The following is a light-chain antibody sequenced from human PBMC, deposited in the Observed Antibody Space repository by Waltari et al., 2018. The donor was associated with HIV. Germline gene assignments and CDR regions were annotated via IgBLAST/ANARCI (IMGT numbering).Light chain of an antibody. J-gene: IGLJ2*01. CDR3: SSYTSSSPLL. CDR1: SSDVGGYNY. Sequence: QSALTQPASVSGSPGQSITISCTGTSSDVGGYNYVSWYQQHPGKAPKLMIYDVSNRPSGVSNRFSGSKSGNTASLTISGLQAKDEADYYCSSYTSSSPLLFGGGTKLTVL. CDR2: DVS. V-gene: IGLV2-14*01.